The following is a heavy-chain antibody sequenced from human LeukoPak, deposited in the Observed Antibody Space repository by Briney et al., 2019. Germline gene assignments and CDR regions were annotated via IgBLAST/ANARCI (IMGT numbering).Heavy chain of an antibody. D-gene: IGHD2-15*01. Sequence: GGSLRLSCAASGFSFSNYGMHWVRQAPGKGLEWVALIQSDGSKTYSADSVKGRFTISRDNPRDTLYLQMDRLRPEDTAVYYCAKRYCKSATCRSDMDAWGQGTTVTVS. CDR3: AKRYCKSATCRSDMDA. CDR2: IQSDGSKT. J-gene: IGHJ6*02. V-gene: IGHV3-30*02. CDR1: GFSFSNYG.